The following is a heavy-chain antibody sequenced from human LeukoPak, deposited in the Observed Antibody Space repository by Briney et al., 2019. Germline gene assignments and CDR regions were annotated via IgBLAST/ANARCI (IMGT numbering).Heavy chain of an antibody. D-gene: IGHD1-26*01. Sequence: PGGSLRLSCAASGFTFDEYGMSWVRQAPGKGLEWVSSINWDSGSTAYADSVQGRFTISRDNAKNSLHLQMKSLRAEDTALYYCARDSFSGSSLDYWGQGTLVTVSS. CDR3: ARDSFSGSSLDY. CDR2: INWDSGST. J-gene: IGHJ4*02. CDR1: GFTFDEYG. V-gene: IGHV3-20*04.